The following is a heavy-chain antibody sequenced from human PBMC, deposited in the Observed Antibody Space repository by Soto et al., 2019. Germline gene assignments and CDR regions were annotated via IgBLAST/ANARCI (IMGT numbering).Heavy chain of an antibody. V-gene: IGHV4-34*01. CDR2: INHSGST. CDR3: ERDGTRAYYDFWSGYPRGFDP. J-gene: IGHJ5*02. CDR1: GGSFSGYY. D-gene: IGHD3-3*01. Sequence: SETLSLTCAVYGGSFSGYYWSWIRQPPGKGLEWIGEINHSGSTNYNPSLKSRVTISVDTSKNQFSLKLSSVTAADTAVYYCERDGTRAYYDFWSGYPRGFDPWGQGTLVTVSS.